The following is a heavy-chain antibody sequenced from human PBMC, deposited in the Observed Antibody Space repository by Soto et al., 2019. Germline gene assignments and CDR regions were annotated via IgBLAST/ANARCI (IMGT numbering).Heavy chain of an antibody. D-gene: IGHD5-12*01. CDR1: GGTFSSYA. CDR3: ARWGDRSGYDLSYYYYYGMAV. V-gene: IGHV1-69*13. Sequence: GASVKVSWKASGGTFSSYAISWVRQAPGQGLEWMGGIIPIFGTANYAQKFQGRVTITADESTSTAYMELSSLRSEDTAVYYCARWGDRSGYDLSYYYYYGMAVWSQGTTVTVSS. CDR2: IIPIFGTA. J-gene: IGHJ6*02.